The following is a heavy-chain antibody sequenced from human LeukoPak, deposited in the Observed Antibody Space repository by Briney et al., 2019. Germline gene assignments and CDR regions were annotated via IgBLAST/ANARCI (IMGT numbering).Heavy chain of an antibody. CDR2: IWYDGSNK. Sequence: GGSLRLSCAASGFTFSSYGMHWVRQTPGKGPEWVAVIWYDGSNKYYADSVKGRFTISRDNSRNTLYLQMNSLRAEDTAVYYCAKAPRLELRNYMDVWGKGTTVTVSS. CDR1: GFTFSSYG. V-gene: IGHV3-33*06. J-gene: IGHJ6*03. D-gene: IGHD1-7*01. CDR3: AKAPRLELRNYMDV.